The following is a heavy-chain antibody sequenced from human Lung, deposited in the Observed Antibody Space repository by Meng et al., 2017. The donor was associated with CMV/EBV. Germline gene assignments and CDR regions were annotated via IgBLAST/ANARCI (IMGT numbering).Heavy chain of an antibody. D-gene: IGHD4-11*01. V-gene: IGHV4-39*07. CDR3: ARAYPDYSNYPPYNWFDP. Sequence: QLQLQESGPGLVKPSETLSLTCTVSGGSISSSSYYWGWIRQPPGKGLEWIGSIYYSGSTYYNPSLKSRVTISVDTSKNQFSLKLSSVTAADTAVYYCARAYPDYSNYPPYNWFDPWGQGPLVTVSS. CDR2: IYYSGST. CDR1: GGSISSSSYY. J-gene: IGHJ5*02.